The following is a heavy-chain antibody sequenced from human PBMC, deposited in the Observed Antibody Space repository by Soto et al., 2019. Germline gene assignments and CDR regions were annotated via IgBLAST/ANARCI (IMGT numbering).Heavy chain of an antibody. CDR2: ISSSGSTI. J-gene: IGHJ5*02. CDR1: GFTFSDYY. CDR3: ARAPPGFTMIVVGWFDP. D-gene: IGHD3-22*01. V-gene: IGHV3-11*01. Sequence: PGGSLRLSCAASGFTFSDYYISWIRQAPGKGMEWVSYISSSGSTIYYADSVKGRFTISRDNAKNSLYLQMNSLRAEDTAVYYCARAPPGFTMIVVGWFDPWGQGTLVTVSS.